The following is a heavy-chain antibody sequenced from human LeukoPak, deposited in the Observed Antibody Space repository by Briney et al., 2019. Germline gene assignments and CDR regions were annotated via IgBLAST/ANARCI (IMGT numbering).Heavy chain of an antibody. D-gene: IGHD2-15*01. CDR1: GFTFSSYS. Sequence: QAGGSLRLSCAASGFTFSSYSMNWVRQAPGKGLEWVSTMSGSGASIYYADSVKGRFTISRDNSKNTLYLQMNRLRAEDTAVYFCAKARGYCSDGSCYWFDYWGQGTLVTVSS. J-gene: IGHJ4*02. CDR3: AKARGYCSDGSCYWFDY. V-gene: IGHV3-23*01. CDR2: MSGSGASI.